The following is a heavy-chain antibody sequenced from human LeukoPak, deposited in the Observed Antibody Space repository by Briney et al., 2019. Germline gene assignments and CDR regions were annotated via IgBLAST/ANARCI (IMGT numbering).Heavy chain of an antibody. V-gene: IGHV1-69*01. J-gene: IGHJ6*02. D-gene: IGHD1-1*01. CDR1: GGTFSSYG. CDR2: IIPIFGTA. CDR3: ARDAWQNWKSGANHYYYGLDV. Sequence: ASVKVSCKASGGTFSSYGISWVRQAPGQGLEWMGGIIPIFGTANYAQKFQGRVTITADVSTGATYMELSSLRSEDTAVYYCARDAWQNWKSGANHYYYGLDVWGQGTTVTVSS.